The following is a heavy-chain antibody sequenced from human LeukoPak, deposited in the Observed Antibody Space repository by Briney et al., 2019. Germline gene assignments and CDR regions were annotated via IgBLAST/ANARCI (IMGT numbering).Heavy chain of an antibody. J-gene: IGHJ4*02. V-gene: IGHV3-30*01. CDR2: ISSGGTYE. CDR1: GFTFSNYA. CDR3: ARDSTYYYDSGSSGPHYFDN. D-gene: IGHD3-10*01. Sequence: GGSLRLSCAASGFTFSNYAMHWVRQAPGKGLEWVSLISSGGTYEYYADSVKGRFTISRDNSKNTLYMQLNRLRAEDTAVYYCARDSTYYYDSGSSGPHYFDNWGQGTLVTVSS.